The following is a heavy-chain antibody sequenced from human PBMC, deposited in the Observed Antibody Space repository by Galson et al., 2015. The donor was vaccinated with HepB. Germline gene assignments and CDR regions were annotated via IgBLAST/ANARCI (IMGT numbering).Heavy chain of an antibody. CDR1: GYTFTGYY. D-gene: IGHD2-15*01. Sequence: SVKVSCKASGYTFTGYYMHWVRQAPGQGLEWMGRINPNSGGTNYAQKFQGRVTMTRDTSISTAYMELSRLRSDDTAVYYCAREIVVVVAATRGSVYYYYMDVWGKGTTVTVSS. V-gene: IGHV1-2*06. J-gene: IGHJ6*03. CDR2: INPNSGGT. CDR3: AREIVVVVAATRGSVYYYYMDV.